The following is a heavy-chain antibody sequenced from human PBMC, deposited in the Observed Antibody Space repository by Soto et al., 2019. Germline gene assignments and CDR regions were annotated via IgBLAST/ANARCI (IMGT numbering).Heavy chain of an antibody. CDR2: IIPIFGTA. D-gene: IGHD3-22*01. CDR3: ASGDYYDSSGSLDY. J-gene: IGHJ4*02. CDR1: GGTFSSYA. Sequence: SVKFSCKASGGTFSSYAISWVRQAPGQGLEWMGGIIPIFGTANYAQKFQGRVTITADESTSTAYMELSSLRSEDTAVYYCASGDYYDSSGSLDYWGQGTLVTVS. V-gene: IGHV1-69*13.